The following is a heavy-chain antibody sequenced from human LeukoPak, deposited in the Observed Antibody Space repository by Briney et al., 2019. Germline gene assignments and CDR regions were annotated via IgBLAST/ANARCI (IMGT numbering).Heavy chain of an antibody. J-gene: IGHJ4*02. Sequence: GESLKISCKGSGYSFTSYWIGWVRQMPGKGLEWMGLIYPGDSNTRYSPSFQGQVTISADKSITTAYLQWSSLKASDTAIYYCARRRAVAGTYYFDHWGQGTLVIVSS. CDR2: IYPGDSNT. D-gene: IGHD6-19*01. CDR1: GYSFTSYW. CDR3: ARRRAVAGTYYFDH. V-gene: IGHV5-51*01.